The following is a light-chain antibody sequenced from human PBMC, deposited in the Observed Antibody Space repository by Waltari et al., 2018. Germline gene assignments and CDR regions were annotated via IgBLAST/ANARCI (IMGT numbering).Light chain of an antibody. V-gene: IGLV1-40*01. CDR1: SPNIGTGYD. CDR2: GTN. Sequence: QSVLPQPPSVSGAPGLPVAVSSTGSSPNIGTGYDVPWYQHLPGTAPKLLIYGTNNRASGVPDRCSGSKSGTSASLVITGLQVDDEADYYCQSYDTSLSVVFGGGTKLTVL. CDR3: QSYDTSLSVV. J-gene: IGLJ2*01.